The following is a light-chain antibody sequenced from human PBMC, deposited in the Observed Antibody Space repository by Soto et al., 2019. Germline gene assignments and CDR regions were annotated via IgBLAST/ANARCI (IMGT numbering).Light chain of an antibody. CDR3: QQYNNWPLT. J-gene: IGKJ4*01. CDR2: GAS. Sequence: EMVMTQSPATLSVSPGESATLSCRASQSVSSNFAWYQQKPGQAPRLLIYGASTRATGIPDRFSGSGSGTEFTLTISSLQSEDFAVYYCQQYNNWPLTFGGGTKVDI. CDR1: QSVSSN. V-gene: IGKV3-15*01.